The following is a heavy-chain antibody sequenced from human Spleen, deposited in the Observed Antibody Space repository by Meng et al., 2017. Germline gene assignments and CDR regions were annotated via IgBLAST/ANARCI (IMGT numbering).Heavy chain of an antibody. J-gene: IGHJ4*02. V-gene: IGHV4-34*01. CDR3: ASWIYSCGWQ. Sequence: QVEAQQWGAGLLKTSEHLSLTCVGSGGSFSDYYWSWIRQPPGKGLEWIGEIYHGGDTNYNPSLKSRVTIAIDRSKNQFSLKLSSVTAADTAVYYCASWIYSCGWQWGQGTLVTVSS. D-gene: IGHD6-19*01. CDR2: IYHGGDT. CDR1: GGSFSDYY.